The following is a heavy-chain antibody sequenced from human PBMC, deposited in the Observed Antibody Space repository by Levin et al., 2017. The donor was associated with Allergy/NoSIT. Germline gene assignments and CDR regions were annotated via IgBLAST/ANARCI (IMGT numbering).Heavy chain of an antibody. V-gene: IGHV3-7*01. CDR1: GFMFSDSW. D-gene: IGHD3-10*01. J-gene: IGHJ3*01. CDR3: ARDPFFGELSYGAFDV. CDR2: INQDGSEK. Sequence: LSLTCAASGFMFSDSWMTWVRQAAGKGLEWVANINQDGSEKFYGDSVKGRFTISRDNAKNSLYLYMGSLRAVDTAVYYCARDPFFGELSYGAFDVWGQGTVVTVSS.